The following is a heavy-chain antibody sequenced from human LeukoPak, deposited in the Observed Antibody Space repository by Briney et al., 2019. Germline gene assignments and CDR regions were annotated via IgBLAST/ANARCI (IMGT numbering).Heavy chain of an antibody. V-gene: IGHV3-48*01. CDR2: ISSSGSTI. CDR1: GFTFSSYS. Sequence: GGSLRLSCAASGFTFSSYSMNWVRQAPGKGLEWVSYISSSGSTIYYADSVKGRFTISRANTKNSLYLQMNSLRAEDTAVYYCARDMDLRDYYYYYRIDVWGQGTTVTVSS. J-gene: IGHJ6*02. CDR3: ARDMDLRDYYYYYRIDV. D-gene: IGHD2-2*03.